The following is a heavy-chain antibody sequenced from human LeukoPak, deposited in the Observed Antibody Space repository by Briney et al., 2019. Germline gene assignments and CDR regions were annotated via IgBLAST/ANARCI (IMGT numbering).Heavy chain of an antibody. Sequence: GGSLRLSCAASGFTFSNYAMSWVRQAPGKGLEWVSAITGSGGNTYYADSVKGRFTISRDNSKNTVFLQMNGLRAEDTAVYYCAKWGDYDVLTGYYVSDYWGQGTLVTVSS. CDR2: ITGSGGNT. V-gene: IGHV3-23*01. CDR1: GFTFSNYA. D-gene: IGHD3-9*01. CDR3: AKWGDYDVLTGYYVSDY. J-gene: IGHJ4*02.